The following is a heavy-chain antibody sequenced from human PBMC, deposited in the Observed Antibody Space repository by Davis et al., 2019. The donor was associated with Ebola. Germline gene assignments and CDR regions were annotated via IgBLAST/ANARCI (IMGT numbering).Heavy chain of an antibody. D-gene: IGHD2-15*01. CDR3: ARVEVAANEGLNY. V-gene: IGHV3-30*14. Sequence: GESLKISCAAFGFTFSSYAMHWVRQAPGKGLEWVAVISYDGSNKYYADSVKGRFTISRDNSKNTLYLQMNSLRAEDTAVYYCARVEVAANEGLNYWGQGTLVTVSS. CDR2: ISYDGSNK. J-gene: IGHJ4*02. CDR1: GFTFSSYA.